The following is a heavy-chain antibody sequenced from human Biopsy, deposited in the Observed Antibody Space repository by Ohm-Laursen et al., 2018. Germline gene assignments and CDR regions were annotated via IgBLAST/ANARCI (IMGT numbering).Heavy chain of an antibody. CDR2: VHYSGSP. CDR1: GGSMTGSSYY. D-gene: IGHD4-11*01. Sequence: SETLSLTCTVSGGSMTGSSYYWGWIRQPPGKGLEWIGAVHYSGSPYYNPSLQSRVTLSVDTSKNLFSLRLSSVTAADTAVYYCTRRGMTTLTTCAFDIWGQGTMVTVSS. CDR3: TRRGMTTLTTCAFDI. J-gene: IGHJ3*02. V-gene: IGHV4-39*01.